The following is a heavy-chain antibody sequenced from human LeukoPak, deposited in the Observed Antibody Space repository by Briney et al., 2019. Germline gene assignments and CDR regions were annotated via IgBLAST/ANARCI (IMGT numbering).Heavy chain of an antibody. CDR1: GYTFTSYD. Sequence: ASVKVSCKASGYTFTSYDLNWVRQATGQGLEWIGWMNPNSGNTGYAQKFQGRVTLTRSTSISTAYMELRSLTSEDTAVYYCARGYSSSRLLESWGQGTLVTVSS. D-gene: IGHD6-13*01. CDR2: MNPNSGNT. J-gene: IGHJ5*02. CDR3: ARGYSSSRLLES. V-gene: IGHV1-8*01.